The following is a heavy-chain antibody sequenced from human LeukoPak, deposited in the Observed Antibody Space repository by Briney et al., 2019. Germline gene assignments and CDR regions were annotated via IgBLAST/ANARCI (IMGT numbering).Heavy chain of an antibody. V-gene: IGHV4-59*11. D-gene: IGHD6-6*01. J-gene: IGHJ4*02. Sequence: SETLSLTCVVSGGSLSTHHWSWIRQSPGRGLEWIGYISDSGSTNYNPSLKSRVTISVDTSKNQFSLKLSSVTAADTAVYYCARGLGARASPFDYWGQGTLVTVSS. CDR2: ISDSGST. CDR3: ARGLGARASPFDY. CDR1: GGSLSTHH.